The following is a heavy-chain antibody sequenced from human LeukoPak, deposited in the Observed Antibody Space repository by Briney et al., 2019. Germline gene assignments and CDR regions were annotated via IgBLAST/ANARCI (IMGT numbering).Heavy chain of an antibody. V-gene: IGHV3-23*01. CDR1: GFTFSSYA. J-gene: IGHJ4*02. Sequence: PGGSLRLSCAASGFTFSSYAMSWVRQAPGKGLEWVSGISGSVGSTYYADSVKGRFTTSRDNSRNTLYLQMNSPRAEDTAVYYCAILPGYSSGWYEVNYWGQGTLVTVSS. CDR2: ISGSVGST. CDR3: AILPGYSSGWYEVNY. D-gene: IGHD6-13*01.